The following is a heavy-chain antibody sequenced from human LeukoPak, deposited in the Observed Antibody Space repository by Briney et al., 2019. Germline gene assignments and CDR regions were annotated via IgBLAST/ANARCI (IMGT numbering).Heavy chain of an antibody. D-gene: IGHD3-22*01. CDR3: ARRAGDYSHPYDY. Sequence: GGSLRLSCVASGFTFSSYGMSWVRQAPGKGLEWVSAISGSGGSTYYTDSVKGRFTISRDNSKNTLYLQMNSLRAEDTAVYYCARRAGDYSHPYDYWGQGILVTVSS. CDR2: ISGSGGST. CDR1: GFTFSSYG. J-gene: IGHJ4*02. V-gene: IGHV3-23*01.